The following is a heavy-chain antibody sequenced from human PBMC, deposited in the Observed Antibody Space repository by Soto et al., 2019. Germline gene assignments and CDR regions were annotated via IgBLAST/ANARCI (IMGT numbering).Heavy chain of an antibody. CDR2: IYYSGST. Sequence: QLQLQESGPGLVKPSETLSLTCTVSGGSISSSSYYWGWIRQPPGKGLEWIGSIYYSGSTYYNPSLKSRVTISVDTSKNQFSLKLSSVTAXXXXXXXCARRGKLLIDYWGQGTLVTVSS. D-gene: IGHD1-26*01. CDR3: ARRGKLLIDY. CDR1: GGSISSSSYY. J-gene: IGHJ4*02. V-gene: IGHV4-39*01.